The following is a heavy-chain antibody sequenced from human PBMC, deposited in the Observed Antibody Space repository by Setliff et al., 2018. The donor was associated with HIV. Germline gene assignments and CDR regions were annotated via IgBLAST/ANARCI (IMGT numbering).Heavy chain of an antibody. CDR2: IIPFFGTP. V-gene: IGHV1-69*05. CDR1: GNTFNSYA. D-gene: IGHD3-9*01. Sequence: SVKVSCKTSGNTFNSYAISWVRQAPGQGLEWVGGIIPFFGTPNYAQKLQGRVTITTDESTSTAYMELSSLRSEDTAVYYCATDAYHDSLTGPTPGAFDIWGQGTVVTVS. J-gene: IGHJ3*02. CDR3: ATDAYHDSLTGPTPGAFDI.